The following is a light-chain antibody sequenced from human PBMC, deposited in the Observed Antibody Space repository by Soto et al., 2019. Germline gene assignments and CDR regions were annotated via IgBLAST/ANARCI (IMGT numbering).Light chain of an antibody. J-gene: IGKJ4*01. V-gene: IGKV3-15*01. CDR3: QKYNNWPPIT. CDR2: GAS. CDR1: QSVSST. Sequence: EIVMTQSPATLSVSPGERATLSCRASQSVSSTLAWYQQKPGQAPRLLIYGASTRATGIPARFSGSGSVTEFTLTISRLQSEDLAVYYCQKYNNWPPITFGGGTNVEIK.